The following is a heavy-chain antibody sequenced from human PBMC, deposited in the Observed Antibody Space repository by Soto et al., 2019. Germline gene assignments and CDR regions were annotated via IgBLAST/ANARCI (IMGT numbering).Heavy chain of an antibody. D-gene: IGHD3-10*01. CDR1: GGSISSYY. CDR2: IYYSGST. J-gene: IGHJ5*02. V-gene: IGHV4-59*01. Sequence: PSETLSLTXTVSGGSISSYYWSWIRQPPGKGLEWIGYIYYSGSTNYNPSLKSRVTISVDTSKNQFSLKLSSVTAADTAVYYCARARLSRSWWFDPWGQGTLVTVSS. CDR3: ARARLSRSWWFDP.